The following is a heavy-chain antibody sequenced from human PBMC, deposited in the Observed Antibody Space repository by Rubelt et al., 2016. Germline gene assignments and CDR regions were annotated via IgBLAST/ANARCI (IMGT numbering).Heavy chain of an antibody. CDR3: ARKGSYGRDLHWFDP. D-gene: IGHD5-18*01. CDR2: IYCSGST. CDR1: GGSISSSSYY. Sequence: QLQLQESGPGLVKPSETLSLTCTVSGGSISSSSYYWGWIRQPPGKGLEWIGSIYCSGSTYYNPSLKSRVTIAVDTSKNQFSLKLSSVTAADTAVYYCARKGSYGRDLHWFDPWGQGTLVTVSS. V-gene: IGHV4-39*01. J-gene: IGHJ5*02.